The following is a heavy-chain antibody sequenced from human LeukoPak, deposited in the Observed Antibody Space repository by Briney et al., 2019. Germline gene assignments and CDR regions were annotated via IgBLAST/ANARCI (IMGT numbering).Heavy chain of an antibody. J-gene: IGHJ4*02. Sequence: GGSLRLSCAASGFTFRSYWMHWVRQAPGKGLEWVSRVSRDGSFTNYADSVKGRFTISRDNAKNTLYLQMSSLRAEDTAVYFCVRDGDDFNFDYWGQGSLVTVSS. CDR3: VRDGDDFNFDY. CDR2: VSRDGSFT. V-gene: IGHV3-74*01. D-gene: IGHD5-24*01. CDR1: GFTFRSYW.